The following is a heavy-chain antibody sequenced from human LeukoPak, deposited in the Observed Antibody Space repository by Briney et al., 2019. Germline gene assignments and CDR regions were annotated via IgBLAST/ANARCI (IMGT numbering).Heavy chain of an antibody. J-gene: IGHJ6*03. CDR1: GFTLSTYS. Sequence: PGGSLRLSCAASGFTLSTYSLNWVRQAPGKGLEWVSSISSSSSYIYYADSVKGRFTISRDNAKNSLYLQMNSLRAEDTAVYYCAKVGKIGSGYAYYYYYYMDVWGKGTTVTVSS. V-gene: IGHV3-21*01. CDR3: AKVGKIGSGYAYYYYYYMDV. CDR2: ISSSSSYI. D-gene: IGHD5-12*01.